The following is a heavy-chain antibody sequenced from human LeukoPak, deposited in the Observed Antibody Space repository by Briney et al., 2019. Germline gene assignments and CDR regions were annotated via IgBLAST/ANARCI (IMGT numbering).Heavy chain of an antibody. CDR2: LHTTGGT. J-gene: IGHJ4*02. CDR3: ARGPGHSFKY. V-gene: IGHV4-61*02. D-gene: IGHD1-1*01. CDR1: GASISSGNYY. Sequence: TLSLTCIVSGASISSGNYYWTWIRQPAGKGLEWIGRLHTTGGTHYNPSLKSRVTVSVDISADMSTTRVSLNLKSVTAADMAIYYCARGPGHSFKYWGQGTRVTVSS.